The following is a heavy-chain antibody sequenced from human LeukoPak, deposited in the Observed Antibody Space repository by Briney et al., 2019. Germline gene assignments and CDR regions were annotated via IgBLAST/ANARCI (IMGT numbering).Heavy chain of an antibody. CDR2: ISPSGGST. CDR3: ARGRGYDFWSLNYYFDY. CDR1: GYTFTSNY. Sequence: ASVKVSCKAFGYTFTSNYMHWVRQAPGQGPEWMGVISPSGGSTTYAQKFQGRVTLTRDMSTSTDYLELSSLRSEDTAVYYCARGRGYDFWSLNYYFDYWGQGTLVTVSS. J-gene: IGHJ4*02. V-gene: IGHV1-46*01. D-gene: IGHD3-3*01.